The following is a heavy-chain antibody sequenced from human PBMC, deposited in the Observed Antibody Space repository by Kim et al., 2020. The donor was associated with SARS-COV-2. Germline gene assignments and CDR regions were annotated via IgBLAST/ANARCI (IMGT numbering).Heavy chain of an antibody. Sequence: GGSLRLSCAASGFTFSSYWMQWVRQAPGKGLVWVSRINSDGSSTSYADSVKGRFTISRDNAKNTLYLQMNSLRAEDTAVYYCARRNYYDSSGYSGFVVWGQGTLVTVSS. V-gene: IGHV3-74*01. CDR2: INSDGSST. CDR3: ARRNYYDSSGYSGFVV. J-gene: IGHJ4*02. CDR1: GFTFSSYW. D-gene: IGHD3-22*01.